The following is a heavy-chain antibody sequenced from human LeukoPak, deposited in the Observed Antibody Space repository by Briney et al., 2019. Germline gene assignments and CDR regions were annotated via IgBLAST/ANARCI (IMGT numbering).Heavy chain of an antibody. V-gene: IGHV4-31*11. Sequence: PSQTLSLTCAVSGGSVTSSGGYYWSWIRQHPGVGLEWIGYISYSGSTYYNPSLKTRVTISLDTSKNQFSLKLSSVTAADTAVYFCARGLTTVTYDSWGQGTLVTVSS. CDR2: ISYSGST. D-gene: IGHD4-17*01. CDR1: GGSVTSSGGYY. J-gene: IGHJ4*02. CDR3: ARGLTTVTYDS.